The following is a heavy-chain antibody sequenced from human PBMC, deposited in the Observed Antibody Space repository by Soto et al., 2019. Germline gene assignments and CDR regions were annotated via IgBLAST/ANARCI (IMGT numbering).Heavy chain of an antibody. V-gene: IGHV4-59*12. D-gene: IGHD6-6*01. CDR2: IYDSGTT. J-gene: IGHJ5*02. CDR1: GGSIIGYY. Sequence: PSETLSLTCTVSGGSIIGYYWSWIRQPPGKGLEWIGYIYDSGTTTYNAALKSRVTISADTSKNQFSLNLRSVTAADTAVYYCARSGNSSSSGWFAPWGQGTLVTVSS. CDR3: ARSGNSSSSGWFAP.